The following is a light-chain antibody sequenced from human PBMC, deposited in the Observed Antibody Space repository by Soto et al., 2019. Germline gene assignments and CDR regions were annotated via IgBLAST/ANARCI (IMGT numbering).Light chain of an antibody. J-gene: IGKJ3*01. Sequence: EIVMTQSPATLSVSPGERATLSCRASQSVSSNLAWYQQKPGQAPRLVIYGASTRATGFPARFSGSGSGTEFTLTISSLQPEDFAVYYCQQYGSSPGLFTFGPGTKVDFK. CDR2: GAS. V-gene: IGKV3-15*01. CDR1: QSVSSN. CDR3: QQYGSSPGLFT.